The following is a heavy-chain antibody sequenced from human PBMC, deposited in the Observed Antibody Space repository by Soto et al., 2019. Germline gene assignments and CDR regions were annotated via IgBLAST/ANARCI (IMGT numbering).Heavy chain of an antibody. J-gene: IGHJ2*01. CDR1: GGSISIGHYD. CDR2: IYYSGST. D-gene: IGHD1-7*01. V-gene: IGHV4-31*03. CDR3: ARGTGTKLRWYFDL. Sequence: PPETLSLNCTFSGGSISIGHYDWSWIRQHPGKGLEWIGYIYYSGSTYYSPSLKSRLTMSVDTSKNQFSLRLTSVTAADTAMYYCARGTGTKLRWYFDLWGRGAMVTVSS.